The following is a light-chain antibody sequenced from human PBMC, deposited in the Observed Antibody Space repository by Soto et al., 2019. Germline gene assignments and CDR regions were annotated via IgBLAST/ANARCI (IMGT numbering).Light chain of an antibody. Sequence: DIPMTQAPSSLSASVGDRVTITCRARQDISTYLAWYQQKPGKVPKLLISAAYTLQSGVTPLFSGSGSGTDFNLTISSLEPEDVSTYYCQKYDNAPLTFGGWTKLEIK. J-gene: IGKJ4*01. V-gene: IGKV1-27*01. CDR3: QKYDNAPLT. CDR1: QDISTY. CDR2: AAY.